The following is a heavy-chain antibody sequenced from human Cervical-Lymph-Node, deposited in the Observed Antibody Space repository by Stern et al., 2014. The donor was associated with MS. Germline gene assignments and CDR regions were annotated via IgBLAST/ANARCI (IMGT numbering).Heavy chain of an antibody. CDR1: GYDFTRYW. CDR3: ARLRGLGGLRY. V-gene: IGHV5-51*03. D-gene: IGHD3-16*02. Sequence: EQLVQSGAEVKKPGESLNISCKGLGYDFTRYWIGWVRQKPGKGLEWMGIIYPGDSDTRYSPSFRGQVTISADKSHTAAYLQWSSLKASDTAIYYCARLRGLGGLRYWGQGTLVSVSS. J-gene: IGHJ4*02. CDR2: IYPGDSDT.